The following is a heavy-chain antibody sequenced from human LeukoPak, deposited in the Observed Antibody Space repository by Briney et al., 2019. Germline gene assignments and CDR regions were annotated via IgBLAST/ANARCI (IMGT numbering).Heavy chain of an antibody. J-gene: IGHJ4*02. Sequence: GGSVKVSCKASGYTFTGYYMHWVRQAPGQGLEWMGWINPNSGGTNYAQKFQGRVTMTRDTSISTAYMELSRLRSGDTAEYYCATVPIAVAGTGDYWGQGTLVTVSS. D-gene: IGHD6-19*01. CDR3: ATVPIAVAGTGDY. V-gene: IGHV1-2*02. CDR2: INPNSGGT. CDR1: GYTFTGYY.